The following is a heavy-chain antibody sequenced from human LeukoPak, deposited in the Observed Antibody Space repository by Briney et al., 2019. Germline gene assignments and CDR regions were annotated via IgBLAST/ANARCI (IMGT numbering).Heavy chain of an antibody. D-gene: IGHD2-2*02. CDR3: ARERCSSTSCYTESDYGMDV. Sequence: PGGSLRLSCAAPGFTVSSNYMSWVRQAPGKGLERHSVIYSGGSTYYADSAKGRFTISRDNAKNSLYLQMNSLRAEDTAVYYCARERCSSTSCYTESDYGMDVWGQGTTVTVSS. CDR1: GFTVSSNY. CDR2: IYSGGST. V-gene: IGHV3-66*01. J-gene: IGHJ6*02.